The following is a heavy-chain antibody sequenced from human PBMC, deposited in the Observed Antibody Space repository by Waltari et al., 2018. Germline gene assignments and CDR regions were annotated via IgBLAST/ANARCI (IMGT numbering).Heavy chain of an antibody. CDR3: ARDIVVVPAAIHWFDP. D-gene: IGHD2-2*02. V-gene: IGHV1-2*02. J-gene: IGHJ5*02. CDR2: INPNSGGT. Sequence: QVQLVQSGAEVKKPGASVKVSCKASGYTFTGSYMHWVRQAPGQGLEWMGWINPNSGGTNYAQKFQGRVTMTRDTSISTAYMELSRLRSDDTAVYYCARDIVVVPAAIHWFDPWGQGTLVTVSS. CDR1: GYTFTGSY.